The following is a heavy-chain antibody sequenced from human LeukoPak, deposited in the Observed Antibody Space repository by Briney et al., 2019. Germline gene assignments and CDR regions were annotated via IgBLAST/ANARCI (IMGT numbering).Heavy chain of an antibody. CDR1: GPSFTTHYY. CDR2: IYQTGTT. CDR3: VRLGYCSSTNCYWGPSYYYMEL. D-gene: IGHD2-2*01. Sequence: PSETLSLTCAVSGPSFTTHYYWGWIRQSPGKGLEWIGSIYQTGTTYYHPSLKSRVTISSDTSKNQFSLRLTSVTAADTAIYYCVRLGYCSSTNCYWGPSYYYMELWGKGTTVTVSS. V-gene: IGHV4-38-2*01. J-gene: IGHJ6*03.